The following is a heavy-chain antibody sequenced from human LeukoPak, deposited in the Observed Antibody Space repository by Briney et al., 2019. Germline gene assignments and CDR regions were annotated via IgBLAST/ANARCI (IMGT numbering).Heavy chain of an antibody. V-gene: IGHV1-2*02. CDR1: GYTFTGYY. J-gene: IGHJ4*02. Sequence: ASVKVSCKASGYTFTGYYMHWVRQAPGQGLEWMGWINPNSGGTNYGQKFQGRVTMTRDTSISTAYMELMRLRSDDTAVYYCAGQKDPRPIDYWGQGTLITVSS. CDR3: AGQKDPRPIDY. CDR2: INPNSGGT.